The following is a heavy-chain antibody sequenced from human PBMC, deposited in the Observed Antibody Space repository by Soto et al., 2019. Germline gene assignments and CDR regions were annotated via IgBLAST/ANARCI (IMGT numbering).Heavy chain of an antibody. CDR3: ARLGYSGGWPAQYFDA. Sequence: TLSLTCTVACVSISSGGYFWTWIRQFPGKGLEWIGNISSSGSTSYNPSLESRVTISGDTSENQFSLKVTSVTAADTAVYFCARLGYSGGWPAQYFDASGQGTLVTVSS. J-gene: IGHJ4*02. CDR1: CVSISSGGYF. V-gene: IGHV4-31*03. D-gene: IGHD6-19*01. CDR2: ISSSGST.